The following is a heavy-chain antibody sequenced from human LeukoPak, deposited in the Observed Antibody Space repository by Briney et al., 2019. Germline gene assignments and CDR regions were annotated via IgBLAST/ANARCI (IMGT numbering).Heavy chain of an antibody. J-gene: IGHJ3*02. V-gene: IGHV3-23*01. CDR3: AKVKGGYTAMQYDAFDI. CDR1: GFTFSSYA. D-gene: IGHD5-18*01. CDR2: LSGSGGST. Sequence: PGGSLRLSCAASGFTFSSYAMSWVRQAPGKGLEWVSALSGSGGSTYYADSVKGRFTISRDNAKNSLYLQMNSLRAEDTALCYCAKVKGGYTAMQYDAFDIWGQGTMVTVSS.